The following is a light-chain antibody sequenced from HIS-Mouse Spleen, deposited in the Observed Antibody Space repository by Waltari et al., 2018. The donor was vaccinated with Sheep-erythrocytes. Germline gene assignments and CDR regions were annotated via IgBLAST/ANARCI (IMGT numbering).Light chain of an antibody. CDR3: SSYAGSNNWV. V-gene: IGLV2-8*01. J-gene: IGLJ3*02. Sequence: QSALTQPPSASGSPGQSVTISCTGTSSDVGGYNYVSWYQQHPGKAPKHTIHEVSNRPPGVPDRFSGSKAGNTASLPVSGLQAEDEADYYGSSYAGSNNWVFGGGTKLTVL. CDR2: EVS. CDR1: SSDVGGYNY.